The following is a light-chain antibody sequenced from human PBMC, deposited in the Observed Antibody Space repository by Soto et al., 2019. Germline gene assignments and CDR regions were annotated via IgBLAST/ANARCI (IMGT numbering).Light chain of an antibody. J-gene: IGKJ4*01. Sequence: IVLTQSPATLSLSLGERATLSCRASQSVSSYLAWYQQKPGQAPRLLIYDASSWATGIPARFSGSGSGTDFTLTISSLEPEDFAAYFCQHRASWPLTFGEGTTVEIK. CDR2: DAS. CDR1: QSVSSY. CDR3: QHRASWPLT. V-gene: IGKV3-11*01.